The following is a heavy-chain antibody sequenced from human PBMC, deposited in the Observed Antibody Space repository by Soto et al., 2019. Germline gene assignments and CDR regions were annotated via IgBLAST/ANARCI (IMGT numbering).Heavy chain of an antibody. CDR1: GGSISSYY. CDR3: ARGAGTAYYDFWSGYFWQFDY. CDR2: IYYSGST. V-gene: IGHV4-59*01. Sequence: SETLSLTCTVSGGSISSYYWSWIRQPPGKGLEWIGYIYYSGSTNYNPSLKSRVTISVDTSKNQFSLKLSSVTAADTAVYYCARGAGTAYYDFWSGYFWQFDYWGQGTLVTVSS. J-gene: IGHJ4*02. D-gene: IGHD3-3*01.